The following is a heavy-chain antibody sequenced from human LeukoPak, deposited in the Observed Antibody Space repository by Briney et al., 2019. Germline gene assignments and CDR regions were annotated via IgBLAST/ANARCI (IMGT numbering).Heavy chain of an antibody. V-gene: IGHV3-74*01. CDR1: GFTFRTYW. Sequence: GGSLRLSCAASGFTFRTYWMHWVRQAPGKGLVWVSRINSDGTATYYADSVKGRFTISRDNSKNTLYLQMNSLRAEDTAVYYCAKESAMTYYFDYWGQGTLVTVSS. CDR3: AKESAMTYYFDY. CDR2: INSDGTAT. J-gene: IGHJ4*02. D-gene: IGHD5-18*01.